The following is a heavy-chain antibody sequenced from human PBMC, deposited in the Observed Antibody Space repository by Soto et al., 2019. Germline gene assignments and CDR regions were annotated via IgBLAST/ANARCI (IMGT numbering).Heavy chain of an antibody. CDR2: ISSSSSTI. J-gene: IGHJ6*02. D-gene: IGHD6-19*01. V-gene: IGHV3-48*02. CDR3: AREKVRQWLVHYYYGMDV. CDR1: GVTFSSYS. Sequence: PAGCTRLSSAASGVTFSSYSMNGVRQATGKGLEWVSYISSSSSTIYYADSVKGRFTISRDNAKNSLYLQMNSLRDEDTAVYYCAREKVRQWLVHYYYGMDVWGQGTTVTVSS.